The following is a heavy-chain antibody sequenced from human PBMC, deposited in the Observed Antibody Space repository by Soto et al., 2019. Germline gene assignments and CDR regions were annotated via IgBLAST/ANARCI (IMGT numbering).Heavy chain of an antibody. D-gene: IGHD2-21*02. CDR2: SGRVGDT. CDR3: VRRLCTGGHCPEIGFAH. J-gene: IGHJ4*02. CDR1: GFTFSTND. Sequence: EVQLVESGGGLVQPGGSLRLSCAAAGFTFSTNDMHWVRQGPGKGLEWVSGSGRVGDTYYAGSVKGRFTVSREDAKDSLYLQMNNLSDGDTVVYHCVRRLCTGGHCPEIGFAHWGRGTLVTVST. V-gene: IGHV3-13*01.